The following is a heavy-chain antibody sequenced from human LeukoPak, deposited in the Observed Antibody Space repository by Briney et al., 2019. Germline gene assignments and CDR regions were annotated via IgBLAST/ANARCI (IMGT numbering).Heavy chain of an antibody. D-gene: IGHD2-2*02. CDR2: IYTSGST. Sequence: SQTLSLTCTVSGGSLSSGSYYWSWIRQPAGKGLEWIGRIYTSGSTNYNPSLKSRVTISVDTSKNQFSLKLSSVTAVDTAVYYCARDRGYCSSTSCNIWGQGTLVTVSS. CDR3: ARDRGYCSSTSCNI. J-gene: IGHJ4*02. CDR1: GGSLSSGSYY. V-gene: IGHV4-61*02.